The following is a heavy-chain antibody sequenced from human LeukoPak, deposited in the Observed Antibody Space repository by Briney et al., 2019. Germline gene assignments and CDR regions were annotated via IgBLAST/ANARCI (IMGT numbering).Heavy chain of an antibody. CDR3: ARDDGDRSVDY. D-gene: IGHD4-17*01. Sequence: AGGSLRLSCAASGFTFSSYWMTWMRQTPGKGLEWVAQINQDGSEEYYVDSVRGRLTISRDNSKNSLYLQMNSLRAEDTAVYYCARDDGDRSVDYWGQGTLVTVSS. CDR1: GFTFSSYW. J-gene: IGHJ4*02. CDR2: INQDGSEE. V-gene: IGHV3-7*01.